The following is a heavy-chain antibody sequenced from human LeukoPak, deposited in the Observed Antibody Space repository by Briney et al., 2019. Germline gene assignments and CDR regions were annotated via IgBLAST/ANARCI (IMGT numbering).Heavy chain of an antibody. J-gene: IGHJ4*02. CDR2: ISSSSSYI. CDR3: AKAMTTVTNRFDY. CDR1: GFTFSSYS. D-gene: IGHD4-11*01. V-gene: IGHV3-21*04. Sequence: GGSLRLPCAASGFTFSSYSMNWVRQAPGKGLEWVSSISSSSSYIYYADSVKGRFTISRDNAKNSLYLQMNSLRAEDTAVYYCAKAMTTVTNRFDYWGQGSLVTVSS.